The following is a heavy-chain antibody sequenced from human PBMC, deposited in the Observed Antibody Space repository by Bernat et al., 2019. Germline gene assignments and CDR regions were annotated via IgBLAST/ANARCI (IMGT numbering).Heavy chain of an antibody. V-gene: IGHV3-21*01. Sequence: VQLVESGGGVVQPGGGSLRLSCAASGFTFSSYSMNWVRQAPGKGLEWVSSISSSSSYIYYADSVKGRFTISRDNAKNSLYLQMNSLRAEDTAVYYCAREAVTGTAQNWFDPWGQGTLVTVSS. CDR3: AREAVTGTAQNWFDP. CDR1: GFTFSSYS. J-gene: IGHJ5*02. D-gene: IGHD1/OR15-1a*01. CDR2: ISSSSSYI.